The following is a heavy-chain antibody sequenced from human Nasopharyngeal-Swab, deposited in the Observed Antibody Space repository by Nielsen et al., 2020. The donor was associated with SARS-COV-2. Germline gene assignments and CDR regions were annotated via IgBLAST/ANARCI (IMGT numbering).Heavy chain of an antibody. CDR3: ARDRLSDAFDI. V-gene: IGHV4-4*02. CDR2: IYHSGST. J-gene: IGHJ3*02. Sequence: WIRQPPGKGLEWIGEIYHSGSTNYNPSLKSRVTISVDKSKNQFSLKLSSVTAADTAVYYCARDRLSDAFDIWGQGTTVTVSS.